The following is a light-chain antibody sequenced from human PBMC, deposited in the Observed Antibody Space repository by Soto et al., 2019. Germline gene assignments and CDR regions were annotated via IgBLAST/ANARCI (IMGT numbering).Light chain of an antibody. V-gene: IGKV3-15*01. Sequence: ETVMTQSPATLSVSPGERATLSCRASHSVGSTLAWYQQKPGQAPRLLIFGASIRATGIPARFSGSGSGTEFTLTIGSLQSEDFAVYYCQQYNNWPPLTFGGGTKVDI. CDR3: QQYNNWPPLT. CDR2: GAS. J-gene: IGKJ4*01. CDR1: HSVGST.